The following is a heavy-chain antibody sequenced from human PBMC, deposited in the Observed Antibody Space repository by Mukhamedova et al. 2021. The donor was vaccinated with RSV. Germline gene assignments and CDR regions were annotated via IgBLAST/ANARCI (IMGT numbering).Heavy chain of an antibody. CDR3: AKALWLGDSLVLDY. V-gene: IGHV3-23*01. Sequence: RDNSKNTLYLQMNSLRAEDTAVYYCAKALWLGDSLVLDYWGQGTLVTVSS. J-gene: IGHJ4*02. D-gene: IGHD3-10*01.